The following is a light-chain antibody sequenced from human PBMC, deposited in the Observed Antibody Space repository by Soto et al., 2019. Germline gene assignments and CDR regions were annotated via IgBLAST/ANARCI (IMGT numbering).Light chain of an antibody. CDR3: QQYYSYPPLT. CDR2: AAS. CDR1: QGISSY. Sequence: AIRMTQSPSSLSASTGVRVTITCRASQGISSYLAWYQQKPGKAPKLLIYAASTLQSGVPSRFSGSGSGTAFTLTISCLQSEDFATYYCQQYYSYPPLTFGGGTKVEIK. V-gene: IGKV1-8*01. J-gene: IGKJ4*01.